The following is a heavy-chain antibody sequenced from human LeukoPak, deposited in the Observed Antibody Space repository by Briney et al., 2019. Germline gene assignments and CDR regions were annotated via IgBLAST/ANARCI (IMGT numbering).Heavy chain of an antibody. J-gene: IGHJ4*02. D-gene: IGHD1-26*01. V-gene: IGHV4-34*01. CDR3: ARGLGGRHFDY. CDR1: GGSFSGYY. CDR2: INHSGST. Sequence: SETLSLTCAVYGGSFSGYYWSWIRQPPGKGLEWIGEINHSGSTNYNPSLKSRVTISVDTSKNQFSLKLSSVTAADTAVYYCARGLGGRHFDYWGQGTLVTVSS.